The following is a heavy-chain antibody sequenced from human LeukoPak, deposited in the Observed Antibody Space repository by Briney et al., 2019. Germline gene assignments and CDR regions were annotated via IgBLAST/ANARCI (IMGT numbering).Heavy chain of an antibody. D-gene: IGHD3-22*01. CDR3: ARGRMYYFDSSRYYDY. CDR1: GGSISSYY. CDR2: IDDIGST. Sequence: SETLSLTCTVSGGSISSYYWSWIRQPPGKGLEWIGYIDDIGSTNYNPSLKSRVTMSVDKSKNHFSLKLRSVTAADTAVYYCARGRMYYFDSSRYYDYWGQGTLVTASS. V-gene: IGHV4-59*01. J-gene: IGHJ4*02.